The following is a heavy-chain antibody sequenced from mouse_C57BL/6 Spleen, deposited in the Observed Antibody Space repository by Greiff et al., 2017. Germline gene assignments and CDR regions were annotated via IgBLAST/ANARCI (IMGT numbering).Heavy chain of an antibody. J-gene: IGHJ1*03. CDR2: ISSGSSTI. D-gene: IGHD1-1*01. CDR3: ARRADYGSRSDWYFDV. V-gene: IGHV5-17*01. CDR1: GFTFSDYG. Sequence: EVQLVESGGGLVKPGGSLKLSCAASGFTFSDYGMHWVRQAPEKGLEWVAYISSGSSTIYYADTVKGRFTISRDNAKNTLFLQMTSLRSEDTAMYYCARRADYGSRSDWYFDVWGTGTTVTVSS.